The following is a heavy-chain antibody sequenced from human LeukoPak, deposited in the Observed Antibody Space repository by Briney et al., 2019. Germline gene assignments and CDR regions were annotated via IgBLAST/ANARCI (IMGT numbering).Heavy chain of an antibody. J-gene: IGHJ4*02. D-gene: IGHD3-22*01. CDR1: GGSISSYY. CDR3: ARSQYYYDSSGYYQYYFDY. V-gene: IGHV4-4*07. Sequence: SETLSLTCTVSGGSISSYYWSWIRQPAGKGLEWIGRIYTSGSTNYNPSLKSRVTMSVDTSKNQFSLKLSSVTAADTAVYYCARSQYYYDSSGYYQYYFDYWGQGTLVTVSS. CDR2: IYTSGST.